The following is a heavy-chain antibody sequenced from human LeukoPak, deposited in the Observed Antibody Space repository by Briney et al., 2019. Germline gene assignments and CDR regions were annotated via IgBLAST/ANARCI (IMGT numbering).Heavy chain of an antibody. D-gene: IGHD4-17*01. CDR2: ISGDGGST. CDR3: AKAGDYGDYGALGYHYYGMDV. Sequence: GGSLRLSCAASGFTFDDYAMHWVRQAPGKGLEWVSLISGDGGSTYYADSVKGRFTISRDSSKNSLYLQMNSLRTEDTALYYCAKAGDYGDYGALGYHYYGMDVWGQGTTVTVSS. CDR1: GFTFDDYA. J-gene: IGHJ6*02. V-gene: IGHV3-43*02.